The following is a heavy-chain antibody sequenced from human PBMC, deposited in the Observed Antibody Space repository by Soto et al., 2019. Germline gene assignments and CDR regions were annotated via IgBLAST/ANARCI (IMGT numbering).Heavy chain of an antibody. CDR1: GFTFSNYP. CDR2: ISGSGETP. Sequence: GGSLRLSCAASGFTFSNYPMSWVRQAPGKGLEWVSGISGSGETPYYADSVKGRFTISRDDATSSVSLQMNSLRGEDTAVYFCAREETAWPLAYGLDVWGQGTTVTVSS. J-gene: IGHJ6*02. D-gene: IGHD2-21*02. V-gene: IGHV3-23*01. CDR3: AREETAWPLAYGLDV.